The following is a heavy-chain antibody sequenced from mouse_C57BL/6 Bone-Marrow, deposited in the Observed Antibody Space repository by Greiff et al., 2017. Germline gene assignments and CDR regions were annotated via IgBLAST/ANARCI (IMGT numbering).Heavy chain of an antibody. Sequence: EVKVVESGGGLVQPGGSMKLSCAASGFTFSDAWMDWVRQSPEKGLEWVAEIRNKANNHATYYAESVKGRFTISRDDSKSSVYLQMNSLRAEDTGIYYCTRRVPQLFFDYWGQGTTLTVSS. V-gene: IGHV6-6*01. CDR3: TRRVPQLFFDY. D-gene: IGHD4-1*02. CDR2: IRNKANNHAT. J-gene: IGHJ2*01. CDR1: GFTFSDAW.